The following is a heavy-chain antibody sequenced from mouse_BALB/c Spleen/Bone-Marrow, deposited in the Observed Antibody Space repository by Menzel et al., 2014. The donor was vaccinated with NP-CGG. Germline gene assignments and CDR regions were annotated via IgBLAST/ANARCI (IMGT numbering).Heavy chain of an antibody. Sequence: EVQLQQSGPELVKPGASVKISCKASGYSFTGYYMHWVKPSHGNSLDWIGYIYPYNGVSSYNQKFKGKATLTVDKSSSTAYMELRSLTSDDSAVYYCESRREYFDVWGAGTTFTVSS. CDR2: IYPYNGVS. V-gene: IGHV1-31*01. CDR1: GYSFTGYY. CDR3: ESRREYFDV. J-gene: IGHJ1*01.